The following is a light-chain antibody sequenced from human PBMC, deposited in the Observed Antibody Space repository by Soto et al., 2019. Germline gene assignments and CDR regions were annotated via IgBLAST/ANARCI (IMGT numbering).Light chain of an antibody. Sequence: DVVMTQSPLSLPVTLGQPASISCRSSQSLVYSDGNTYLNWFQQRPGQSPRRLIYMVSNRDSGVPDRFSGSESGTDFTLKISRVEAEYVGVYYCMQGTHWPPFTFGPGTRVDIK. J-gene: IGKJ3*01. CDR2: MVS. CDR1: QSLVYSDGNTY. V-gene: IGKV2-30*01. CDR3: MQGTHWPPFT.